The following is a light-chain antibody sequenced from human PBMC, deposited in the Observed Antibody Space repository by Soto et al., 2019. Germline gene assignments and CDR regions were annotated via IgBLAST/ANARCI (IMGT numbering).Light chain of an antibody. V-gene: IGKV3-11*01. J-gene: IGKJ5*01. CDR2: DAS. Sequence: EIVMTQSTTTLSVSPGARATLSCRASQSVSSKLAWYQQKPGQAPRLLIYDASNRATGIPARFSGSGSGTDFTLTISSLEPEDFAVYYCQQRSNWLITFGQRTLLAIK. CDR1: QSVSSK. CDR3: QQRSNWLIT.